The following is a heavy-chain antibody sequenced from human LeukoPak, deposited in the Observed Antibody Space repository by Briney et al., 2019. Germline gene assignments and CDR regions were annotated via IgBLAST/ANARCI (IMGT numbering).Heavy chain of an antibody. J-gene: IGHJ5*02. D-gene: IGHD3-10*01. V-gene: IGHV4-30-4*01. CDR2: IYYSGST. CDR1: GGSISSGDYY. CDR3: AFSSVFNWFDP. Sequence: SETLSLTCTVSGGSISSGDYYWSWIRQPPGKGLEWIGYIYYSGSTYYNPSLKSRVTISVDASKKQFSLKLRSVTAADTAVYYCAFSSVFNWFDPWGQGTLVTVSS.